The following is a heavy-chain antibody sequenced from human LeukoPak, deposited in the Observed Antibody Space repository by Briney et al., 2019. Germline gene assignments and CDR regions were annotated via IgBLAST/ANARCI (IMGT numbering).Heavy chain of an antibody. D-gene: IGHD3-22*01. CDR2: IYSGGST. Sequence: GGSLRLSCAASGFSVSSNYMTWVRQAPGKGLEWVSVIYSGGSTYHADSVKGRFTISRDNSKNTLYLQMNSLRAEDTAVYYCARGRYYDSSGYYWIDPWGQGPLVTVSS. CDR1: GFSVSSNY. CDR3: ARGRYYDSSGYYWIDP. V-gene: IGHV3-66*01. J-gene: IGHJ5*02.